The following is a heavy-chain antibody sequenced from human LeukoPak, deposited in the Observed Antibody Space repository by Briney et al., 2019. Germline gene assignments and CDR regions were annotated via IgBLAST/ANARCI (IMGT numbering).Heavy chain of an antibody. J-gene: IGHJ5*02. Sequence: SETLSLTCTVSGGSISSYYWSWIRQPPGKGLEWIGYIYCSGSTNYNPSLKSRVTISVDTSKNQFSLKLSSVTAADTAVYYCVRGGYSLPVDWFDPWGQGTLVTVSS. CDR3: VRGGYSLPVDWFDP. CDR1: GGSISSYY. D-gene: IGHD5-18*01. V-gene: IGHV4-59*01. CDR2: IYCSGST.